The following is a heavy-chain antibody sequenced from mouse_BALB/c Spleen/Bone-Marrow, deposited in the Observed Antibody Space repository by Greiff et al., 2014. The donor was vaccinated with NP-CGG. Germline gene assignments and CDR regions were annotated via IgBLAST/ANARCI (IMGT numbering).Heavy chain of an antibody. J-gene: IGHJ3*01. Sequence: VHVKQSGAEFVKPGASVKLSCTTSGFNIKDTYIHWVKQRPEQGLEWIGRIDPANGNTKYDPEFQGKATITADTSSNTAYLHLSSLTSEDTAVYSCAHDAPFAYWGQGTLVTVSA. V-gene: IGHV14-3*02. D-gene: IGHD2-3*01. CDR1: GFNIKDTY. CDR3: AHDAPFAY. CDR2: IDPANGNT.